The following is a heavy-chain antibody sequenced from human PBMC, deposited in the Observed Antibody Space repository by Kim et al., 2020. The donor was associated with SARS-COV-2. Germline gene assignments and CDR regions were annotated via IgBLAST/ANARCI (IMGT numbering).Heavy chain of an antibody. CDR2: IYYSGST. J-gene: IGHJ4*02. CDR3: ARGGATLFDY. V-gene: IGHV4-59*08. D-gene: IGHD1-26*01. CDR1: GGSISSYY. Sequence: SDTLSLTCTVSGGSISSYYWSWIRQPPGKGLEWIGYIYYSGSTNYNPSLKSRVTISVDTSKNQFSLKLSSVTAADTAVYYCARGGATLFDYWGQGTLVTVSS.